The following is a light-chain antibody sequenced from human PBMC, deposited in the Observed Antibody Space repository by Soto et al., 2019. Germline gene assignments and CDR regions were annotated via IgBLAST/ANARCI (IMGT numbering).Light chain of an antibody. Sequence: EIVFTQSPATVSLAPGERATLSCRASRSVGLYLAWYQQKPGPAPRLLIYDASNRATGIPARFSGSGSGTDFTLTISSLAPEDFAVYYCQQSGNWPITLGQGTRLEI. CDR3: QQSGNWPIT. V-gene: IGKV3-11*01. CDR2: DAS. J-gene: IGKJ5*01. CDR1: RSVGLY.